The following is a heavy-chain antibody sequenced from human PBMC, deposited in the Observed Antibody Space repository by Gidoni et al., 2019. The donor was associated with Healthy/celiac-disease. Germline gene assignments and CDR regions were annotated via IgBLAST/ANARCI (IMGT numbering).Heavy chain of an antibody. D-gene: IGHD2-2*01. CDR3: ARHPKNDVVVPAARRGGWFDP. V-gene: IGHV4-39*01. CDR2: IYYSGST. CDR1: GGSISTSSYY. Sequence: QLQLQESGPGLVKPSETLSLTCTVSGGSISTSSYYWGWIRQPPGKGLEWNGSIYYSGSTYYNPSLKSRVTISVDTSKNQFSLKLSSVTAADTAVYYCARHPKNDVVVPAARRGGWFDPWGQGTLVTVSS. J-gene: IGHJ5*02.